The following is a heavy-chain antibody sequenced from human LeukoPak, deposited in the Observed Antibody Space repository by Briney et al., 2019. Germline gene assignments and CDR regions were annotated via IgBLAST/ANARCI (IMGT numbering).Heavy chain of an antibody. CDR2: IYPGDSDT. CDR3: ARHTFPIDYYDSSGFSDY. J-gene: IGHJ4*02. CDR1: GYSFPSYW. Sequence: GESLKISCKGSGYSFPSYWIAWVRQMPGKGLEWMGIIYPGDSDTRYSPSSQGQVTISADKSISTAYLQWSSLKASDTAMYYCARHTFPIDYYDSSGFSDYWGQGTLVTVSS. V-gene: IGHV5-51*01. D-gene: IGHD3-22*01.